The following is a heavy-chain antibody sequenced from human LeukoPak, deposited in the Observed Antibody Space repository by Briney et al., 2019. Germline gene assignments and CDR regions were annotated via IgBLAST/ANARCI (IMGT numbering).Heavy chain of an antibody. V-gene: IGHV1-8*01. D-gene: IGHD5-24*01. Sequence: PKASVKVSCKASGYTFTSYDINWVRQATGQGLEWMGWMNPNSGNTGYAQKFQGRVTMTRNTSISTAYMELSSLRSEDTAVYYCARGQRRDGYIPTDEGDDYWGQGTLVTVSS. CDR1: GYTFTSYD. CDR3: ARGQRRDGYIPTDEGDDY. CDR2: MNPNSGNT. J-gene: IGHJ4*02.